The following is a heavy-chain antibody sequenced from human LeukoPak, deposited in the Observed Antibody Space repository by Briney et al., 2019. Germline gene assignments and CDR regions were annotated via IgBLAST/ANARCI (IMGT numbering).Heavy chain of an antibody. V-gene: IGHV1-2*02. J-gene: IGHJ3*02. CDR3: ARLTYYDLWSGYNYAFDI. D-gene: IGHD3-3*01. CDR2: INPSSGGT. Sequence: ASVKVSCKASGYTFTGYYMHWVRQAPGQGLEWMGWINPSSGGTNYAQKFQGRVTMTRDMSISTAYMELSRLRSDDTAVYYCARLTYYDLWSGYNYAFDIWGQGTMVTVSS. CDR1: GYTFTGYY.